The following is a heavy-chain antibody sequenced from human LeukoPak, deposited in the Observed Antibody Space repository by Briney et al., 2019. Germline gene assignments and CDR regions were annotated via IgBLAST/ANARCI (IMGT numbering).Heavy chain of an antibody. D-gene: IGHD3-10*01. J-gene: IGHJ4*02. CDR3: AKDLRVRWFGELNI. V-gene: IGHV3-23*01. CDR1: GFTFSIYA. Sequence: HTGGSLRLSCAASGFTFSIYAMSWVRQAPGKGLEWVSAISGSGGGTYYADSVKGRFTSSRDNSKNTLYLQMNSLRAEDTAVYYCAKDLRVRWFGELNIWGQGTLVTVSS. CDR2: ISGSGGGT.